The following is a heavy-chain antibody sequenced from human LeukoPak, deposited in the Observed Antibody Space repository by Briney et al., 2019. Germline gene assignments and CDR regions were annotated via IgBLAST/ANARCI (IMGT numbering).Heavy chain of an antibody. V-gene: IGHV4-59*01. Sequence: SETLSLTCTVSGGSISSYYWSWIRQPPGKGLEWIGYIYYSGSTNYKPSLKSRVTISVETSKNQFSLKLRSVTAADTAVYYCARDRSNYEMAFDIWGQGTMVTVSS. CDR3: ARDRSNYEMAFDI. J-gene: IGHJ3*02. CDR1: GGSISSYY. CDR2: IYYSGST. D-gene: IGHD3-3*01.